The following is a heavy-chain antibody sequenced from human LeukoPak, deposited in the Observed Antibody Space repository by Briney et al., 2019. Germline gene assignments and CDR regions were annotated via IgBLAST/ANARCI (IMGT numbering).Heavy chain of an antibody. Sequence: PSETLSLTCTVSGGSISSSSYSWGWIRQPPEQGLEWIGTIYYSGSTYYNPSLKSRVTISVDTSKNQFSLKLSSVPAADTAVYYCAREDCSGGSCYGLDAFDIWGQGTMVTVSS. V-gene: IGHV4-39*07. J-gene: IGHJ3*02. CDR1: GGSISSSSYS. D-gene: IGHD2-15*01. CDR2: IYYSGST. CDR3: AREDCSGGSCYGLDAFDI.